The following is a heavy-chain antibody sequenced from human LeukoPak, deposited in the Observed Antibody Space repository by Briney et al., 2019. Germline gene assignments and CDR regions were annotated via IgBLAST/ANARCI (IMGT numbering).Heavy chain of an antibody. D-gene: IGHD2-15*01. Sequence: SQTLSLTCTVSGGSISSGGYYWSWIRQHPGKGLEWIGYIYYSGSTYYNPSLKSRVTISVDTSKNQFSLKLSSVTAADTAVYYCARDGSGGSLYYFDYWGQGTLVTVSS. CDR2: IYYSGST. J-gene: IGHJ4*02. CDR1: GGSISSGGYY. V-gene: IGHV4-31*03. CDR3: ARDGSGGSLYYFDY.